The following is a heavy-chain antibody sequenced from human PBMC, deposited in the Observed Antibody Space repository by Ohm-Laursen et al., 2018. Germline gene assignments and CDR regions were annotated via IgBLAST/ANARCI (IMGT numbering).Heavy chain of an antibody. J-gene: IGHJ4*02. CDR2: ISDSGGST. Sequence: SLRLSCTASGFIFSSYAMSWVRQAPGKGLEWVSGISDSGGSTYYADSVKGRFTISRDNSKNTLYLEMNSLRVEDTAVYYCAKDRCSGSSFRVCDYWGQGTLVTVSS. D-gene: IGHD1-26*01. CDR3: AKDRCSGSSFRVCDY. V-gene: IGHV3-23*01. CDR1: GFIFSSYA.